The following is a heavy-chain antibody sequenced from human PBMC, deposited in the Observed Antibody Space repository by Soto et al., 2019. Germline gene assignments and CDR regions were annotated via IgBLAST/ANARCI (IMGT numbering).Heavy chain of an antibody. V-gene: IGHV1-18*01. CDR3: ARDKLAYDFWSGYYSLGPDAFDI. Sequence: ASVKVSCKASGYTFTSYGISWVRQAAGQGLEWMGWISAYNGNTNYAQKLQGRVTMTTDTSTSTAYMELRSLRSDDTAVYYCARDKLAYDFWSGYYSLGPDAFDIWGQGTMVTVSS. J-gene: IGHJ3*02. CDR1: GYTFTSYG. D-gene: IGHD3-3*01. CDR2: ISAYNGNT.